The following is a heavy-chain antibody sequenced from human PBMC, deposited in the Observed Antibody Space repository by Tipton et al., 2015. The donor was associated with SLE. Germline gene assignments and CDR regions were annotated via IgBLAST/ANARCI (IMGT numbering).Heavy chain of an antibody. Sequence: GLVKPSETLSLTCTVSGGSFSGYYWSWIRQPPGKGLEWIGEINHSGITNYNPSLKSRITISVDTSKNQFSLKLTSVTAADTAVFYCARGTYYDFWSGYQPHSFDYWGQGTLVTVSS. CDR1: GGSFSGYY. V-gene: IGHV4-34*01. D-gene: IGHD3-3*01. CDR2: INHSGIT. J-gene: IGHJ4*02. CDR3: ARGTYYDFWSGYQPHSFDY.